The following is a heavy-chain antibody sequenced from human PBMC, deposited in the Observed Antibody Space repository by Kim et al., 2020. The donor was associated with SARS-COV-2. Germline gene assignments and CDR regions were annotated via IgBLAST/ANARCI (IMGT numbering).Heavy chain of an antibody. D-gene: IGHD6-19*01. CDR1: GFTFSSYS. CDR3: ARDFYEKYSGWYYYYYGMDV. J-gene: IGHJ6*02. V-gene: IGHV3-48*02. Sequence: GGSLRLSCAASGFTFSSYSMNWVRQAPGKGLEWVSYISSSSSTIYYADSVKGRFTISRDNAKNSLYLQMNSLRDEDTAVYYCARDFYEKYSGWYYYYYGMDVWGQGTTVTVSS. CDR2: ISSSSSTI.